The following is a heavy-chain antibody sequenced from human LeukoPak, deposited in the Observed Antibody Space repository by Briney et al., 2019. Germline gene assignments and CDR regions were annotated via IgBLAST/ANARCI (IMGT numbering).Heavy chain of an antibody. CDR2: ISSSSRDI. J-gene: IGHJ4*02. Sequence: PGRSLRLSCAASGFTFSTYSMNWVRQAPGKGLEWVSSISSSSRDIYCADSVKGRFTISRDNAKNSLYLQMNSLRAEDTAVYYCARGDGYYKLYYFDYWGQGTLVTVSS. CDR3: ARGDGYYKLYYFDY. V-gene: IGHV3-21*01. D-gene: IGHD5-24*01. CDR1: GFTFSTYS.